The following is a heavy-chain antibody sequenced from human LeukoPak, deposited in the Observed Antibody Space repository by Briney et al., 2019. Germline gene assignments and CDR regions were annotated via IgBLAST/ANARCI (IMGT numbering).Heavy chain of an antibody. J-gene: IGHJ4*02. V-gene: IGHV3-74*01. Sequence: GGSLRLSCAASGFTFSKYWMLWVRQAPGKGLEWVSRINTDGTVTSYADSVKGRFTVSRDNANNTMFLQMNSVRDEDTAVYYCETKQWLAPPPDSWGQGTPVTVSS. D-gene: IGHD6-19*01. CDR1: GFTFSKYW. CDR2: INTDGTVT. CDR3: ETKQWLAPPPDS.